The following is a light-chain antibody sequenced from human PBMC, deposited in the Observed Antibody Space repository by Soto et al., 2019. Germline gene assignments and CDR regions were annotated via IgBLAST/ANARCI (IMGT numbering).Light chain of an antibody. CDR1: QSVLYSSNNKNY. CDR2: WAS. CDR3: QQYYSTLTWT. J-gene: IGKJ1*01. Sequence: DRVMTQSPDALAVSLGERATINCKSSQSVLYSSNNKNYLAWYQQKPGQPPKLLIYWASTRESGVPDRFSGSGSGTDFTLTISSLQAEDVAVYYCQQYYSTLTWTFGQGTKVDI. V-gene: IGKV4-1*01.